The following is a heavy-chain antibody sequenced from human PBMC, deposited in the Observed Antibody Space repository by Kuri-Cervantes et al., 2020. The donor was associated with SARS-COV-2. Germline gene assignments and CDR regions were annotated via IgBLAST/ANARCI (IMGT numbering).Heavy chain of an antibody. J-gene: IGHJ4*02. D-gene: IGHD5-24*01. CDR3: ARPEMVRGVDY. CDR2: ISSSGSTI. CDR1: GFTFSDYY. V-gene: IGHV3-11*01. Sequence: GGSLRLSCAASGFTFSDYYMSWIRQAPGKGLEWVSYISSSGSTIYYADSVRGQFTISRDNAKNSLHLQMNSLRAEDTAVYYCARPEMVRGVDYWGQGTLVTVSS.